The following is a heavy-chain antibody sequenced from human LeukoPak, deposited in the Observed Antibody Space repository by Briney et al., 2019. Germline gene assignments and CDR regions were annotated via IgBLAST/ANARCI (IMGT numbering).Heavy chain of an antibody. Sequence: PSETLSLTCTVSGVSISSYNYYWGWIRQPPGKGLEWIGTMYYRGSTQYNPSLKSRVTISGDMSKNQFSLRLTSATAADTAVYYCARDLTDNSRAWTLDAFDLWGQGTMVTVSS. CDR3: ARDLTDNSRAWTLDAFDL. CDR1: GVSISSYNYY. CDR2: MYYRGST. D-gene: IGHD2/OR15-2a*01. V-gene: IGHV4-39*07. J-gene: IGHJ3*01.